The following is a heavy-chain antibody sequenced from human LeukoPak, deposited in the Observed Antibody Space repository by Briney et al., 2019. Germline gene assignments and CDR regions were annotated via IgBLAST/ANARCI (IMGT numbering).Heavy chain of an antibody. J-gene: IGHJ6*03. D-gene: IGHD3/OR15-3a*01. CDR2: MNRKSLNT. V-gene: IGHV1-8*02. Sequence: PVASLKVSCKTSGYTFMNYDINWVRQATGQGLEWMGWMNRKSLNTGYGQEFQGRVTMTRNTSISTAYMELSSLRSEDTAVYYCARALSWTTESYYYMDVWGKGTTVSVS. CDR3: ARALSWTTESYYYMDV. CDR1: GYTFMNYD.